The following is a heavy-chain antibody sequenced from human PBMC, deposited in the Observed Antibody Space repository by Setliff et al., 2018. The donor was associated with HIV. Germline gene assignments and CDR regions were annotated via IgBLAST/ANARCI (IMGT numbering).Heavy chain of an antibody. CDR1: GGSISSGSYY. CDR2: IYTSGST. CDR3: ARGLDDLGAFDI. J-gene: IGHJ3*02. V-gene: IGHV4-61*02. Sequence: PSETLSLTCTVSGGSISSGSYYWSWIRQPAGKGLEWIGRIYTSGSTNYNPSLKSRVTISVDTSKNQFSLKLSSVTAADTAVYYCARGLDDLGAFDIWGQGTMVTVSS. D-gene: IGHD6-19*01.